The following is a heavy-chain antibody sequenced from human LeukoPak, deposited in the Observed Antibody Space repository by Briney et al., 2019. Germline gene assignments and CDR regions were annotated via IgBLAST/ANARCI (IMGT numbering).Heavy chain of an antibody. CDR3: ARDFCTGCNYYFYGMDV. CDR2: ISRDSANI. J-gene: IGHJ6*02. CDR1: GFTFDDHV. Sequence: PGRSLRLSCAASGFTFDDHVMHWVRQAPGRGLEWVSGISRDSANIGYADFVKGRFTISRDNAKNSLYLQMNSLTTEDTALYYCARDFCTGCNYYFYGMDVWGRGTTVTVSS. V-gene: IGHV3-9*01. D-gene: IGHD2-2*01.